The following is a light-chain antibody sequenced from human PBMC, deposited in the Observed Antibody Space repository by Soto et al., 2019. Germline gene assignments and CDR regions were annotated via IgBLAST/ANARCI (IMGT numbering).Light chain of an antibody. CDR1: NSNIGSKY. CDR2: RNN. CDR3: AAWGDSLSGYWV. Sequence: QSVLTQPPSVSGTPGQRVTISCSGSNSNIGSKYVYWYQQLPGTAPKLLIYRNNERPSGVPDRFSGSKSGTSASLAISGLRSEDEADYYCAAWGDSLSGYWVFGGGTKVTVL. V-gene: IGLV1-47*01. J-gene: IGLJ3*02.